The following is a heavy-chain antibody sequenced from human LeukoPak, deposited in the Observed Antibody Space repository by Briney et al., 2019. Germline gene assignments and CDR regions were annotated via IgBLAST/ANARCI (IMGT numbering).Heavy chain of an antibody. CDR3: ARERGLRKEGSFDY. CDR1: GGSISSGDYY. J-gene: IGHJ4*02. D-gene: IGHD4-17*01. CDR2: IYYSGST. V-gene: IGHV4-30-4*01. Sequence: PSQTLSLTCTVSGGSISSGDYYWSWIRQPPGKGLEWIGYIYYSGSTYYNPSLKSRVTISVDTSNNQFSLKLSSVTAADTAVYYCARERGLRKEGSFDYWGQGTLVTVSS.